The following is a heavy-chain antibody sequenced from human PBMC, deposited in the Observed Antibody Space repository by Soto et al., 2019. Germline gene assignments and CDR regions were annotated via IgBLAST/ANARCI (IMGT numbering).Heavy chain of an antibody. D-gene: IGHD2-15*01. J-gene: IGHJ4*02. CDR3: TKDTFGGRDS. CDR1: GIDLSIYW. Sequence: EAQLVESGGGSVQPGGSLRLSCTGSGIDLSIYWMHWVRQAPGKGLVWVSRINPESTTISYADSVKGRFTISRDNAENTLFLHMNSLSAEDTGVYYCTKDTFGGRDSWGQGTLVTVSS. V-gene: IGHV3-74*01. CDR2: INPESTTI.